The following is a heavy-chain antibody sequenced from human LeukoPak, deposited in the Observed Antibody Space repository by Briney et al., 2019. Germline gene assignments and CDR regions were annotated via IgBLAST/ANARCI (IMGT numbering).Heavy chain of an antibody. J-gene: IGHJ4*02. D-gene: IGHD3-9*01. CDR1: GGTFSSYA. Sequence: SVKVSCKASGGTFSSYAISWVRQAPGQGLEWMGRIIPILGIANYAQKFQGRVTITADKSTSTAYMELSSLRSEDTAVYYCARGRYYSILTTYTPPNYWGQGTLVTVSS. CDR2: IIPILGIA. CDR3: ARGRYYSILTTYTPPNY. V-gene: IGHV1-69*04.